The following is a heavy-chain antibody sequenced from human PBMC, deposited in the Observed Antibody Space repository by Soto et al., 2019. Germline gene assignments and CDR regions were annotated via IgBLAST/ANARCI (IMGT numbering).Heavy chain of an antibody. J-gene: IGHJ4*01. Sequence: XGSLRLSFAASGFTFSSSSMHWVRQAPGKGLEWVAVRCYDGSNKDYADSVKGRFTISRDNSKNTLYLQMNSLRAEDTAVYYWARDPSNTGWPSRPGSVRGNGTLVTVCS. V-gene: IGHV3-33*01. CDR1: GFTFSSSS. D-gene: IGHD6-19*01. CDR3: ARDPSNTGWPSRPGSV. CDR2: RCYDGSNK.